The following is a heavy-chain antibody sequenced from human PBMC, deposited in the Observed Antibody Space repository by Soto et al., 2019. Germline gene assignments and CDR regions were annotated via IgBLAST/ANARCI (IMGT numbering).Heavy chain of an antibody. V-gene: IGHV3-21*01. CDR2: ISSSSSYI. J-gene: IGHJ4*02. D-gene: IGHD5-12*01. Sequence: ESWGGLVKPGGSLRLSCAASGFTFSSYSMNWVRQAPGKGLEWVSSISSSSSYIYYADSVKGRFTISRDNAKNSLYLQMNSLRAEDTAVYYCAREVSKYSGYDFDYWGQGTLVTASS. CDR1: GFTFSSYS. CDR3: AREVSKYSGYDFDY.